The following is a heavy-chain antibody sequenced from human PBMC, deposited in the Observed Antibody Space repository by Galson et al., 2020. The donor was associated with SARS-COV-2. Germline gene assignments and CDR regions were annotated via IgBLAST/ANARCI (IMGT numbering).Heavy chain of an antibody. J-gene: IGHJ6*02. Sequence: GGSLRLSCAASGFTFSSYCMHWVRQAPGKGLVWVSRINSAGSSTSYADSVKGRFTISRDNAKNTLYLQMNSLRAEDTAVYYCAKGPEDFANYYYYYGMDVWGQGTTVTVSS. CDR2: INSAGSST. CDR3: AKGPEDFANYYYYYGMDV. V-gene: IGHV3-74*01. D-gene: IGHD2-15*01. CDR1: GFTFSSYC.